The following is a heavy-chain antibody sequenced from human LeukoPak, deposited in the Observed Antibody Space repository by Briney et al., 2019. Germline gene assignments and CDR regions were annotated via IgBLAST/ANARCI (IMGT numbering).Heavy chain of an antibody. D-gene: IGHD6-13*01. V-gene: IGHV1-2*02. CDR3: ARVADSSSWYGGGSDY. CDR2: INPNSGGT. CDR1: GYTFTAYY. Sequence: ASVKVSCKASGYTFTAYYMHWVRQAPGQGLEWMGWINPNSGGTNYAQKFQGRVTMTRDTSISTAYMELSRLRSDDTAVYYCARVADSSSWYGGGSDYWGQGTLVTVSS. J-gene: IGHJ4*02.